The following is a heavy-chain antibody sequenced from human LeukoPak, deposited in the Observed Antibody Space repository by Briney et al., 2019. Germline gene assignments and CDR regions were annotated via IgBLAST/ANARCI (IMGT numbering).Heavy chain of an antibody. CDR2: INHSGST. J-gene: IGHJ4*02. V-gene: IGHV4-34*01. D-gene: IGHD6-19*01. CDR1: GGSFSGYY. CDR3: ARGSRYSSGGTEY. Sequence: SETLSLTCAVYGGSFSGYYWSWIRQPPGKGLEWIGEINHSGSTNYNPSLKSRVTISVDTSKNQFSLKLSSVTAADTAVYYCARGSRYSSGGTEYWGQGTLVTVSS.